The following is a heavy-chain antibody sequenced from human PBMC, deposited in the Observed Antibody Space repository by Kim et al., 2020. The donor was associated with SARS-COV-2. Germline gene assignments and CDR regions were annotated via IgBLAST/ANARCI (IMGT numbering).Heavy chain of an antibody. V-gene: IGHV1-69*01. D-gene: IGHD1-1*01. Sequence: ERKFQGRGTITADESTSTAYMRLSSLRSEDTAVYYCARGYNWNDEDAFDIWGQGTMVTVSS. J-gene: IGHJ3*02. CDR3: ARGYNWNDEDAFDI.